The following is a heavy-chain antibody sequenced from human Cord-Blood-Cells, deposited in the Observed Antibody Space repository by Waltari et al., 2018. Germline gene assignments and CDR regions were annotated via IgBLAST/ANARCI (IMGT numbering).Heavy chain of an antibody. Sequence: QVPLVQSGAEVKTPGASVKVSCKASGSTFTSYYMHWVRRAPGQGLEWMGIINPSGGSTSYAQKFQGRVTMTRDTSTSTVYMELSSLRSEDAAVYYCAREVSVAGRSLDYWGQGTLVTVSS. CDR2: INPSGGST. D-gene: IGHD6-19*01. CDR3: AREVSVAGRSLDY. CDR1: GSTFTSYY. J-gene: IGHJ4*02. V-gene: IGHV1-46*01.